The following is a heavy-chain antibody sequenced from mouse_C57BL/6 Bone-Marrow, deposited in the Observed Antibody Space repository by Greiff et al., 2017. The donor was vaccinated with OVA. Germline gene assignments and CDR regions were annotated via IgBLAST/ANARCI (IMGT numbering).Heavy chain of an antibody. J-gene: IGHJ3*01. Sequence: QVQLQQPGAELVMPGASVKLSCKASGYTFTSYWMHWVKQRPGQGLEWIGEIDPSDSYTNYNQKFKGKSTLTVDKSSSTAYMQLSSLTSEDAAVYYCARKGAYESWGQGTLVTVSA. D-gene: IGHD2-3*01. CDR3: ARKGAYES. V-gene: IGHV1-69*01. CDR1: GYTFTSYW. CDR2: IDPSDSYT.